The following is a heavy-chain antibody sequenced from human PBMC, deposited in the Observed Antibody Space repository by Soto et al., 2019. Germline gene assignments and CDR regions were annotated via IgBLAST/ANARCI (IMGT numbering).Heavy chain of an antibody. V-gene: IGHV4-39*01. D-gene: IGHD2-8*02. Sequence: SETLSLTCTVSGVSFSSASYYWGWIRQPPGKGLEWIGTIYSSGITYYNPFLKSRVTISVDTSKKQFSLKVSSVTAADTAVYYCARHVCTRGPCFFDYWGQGTLVTVSS. CDR1: GVSFSSASYY. CDR3: ARHVCTRGPCFFDY. CDR2: IYSSGIT. J-gene: IGHJ4*02.